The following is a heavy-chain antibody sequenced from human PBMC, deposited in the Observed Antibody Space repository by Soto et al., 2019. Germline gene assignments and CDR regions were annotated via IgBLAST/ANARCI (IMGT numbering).Heavy chain of an antibody. V-gene: IGHV1-69*02. CDR3: ATSYGSGYRAFDY. Sequence: QVQLVQSGAEVKGPGSSVKVSCKASGDTFAFYSINWVRQAPGLGLEWMGRINPILSMSNYAQRFQGRVTMTADKSTSTAYMVLNSLRSEDTAMYYCATSYGSGYRAFDYWGQGALVTVSS. CDR2: INPILSMS. J-gene: IGHJ4*02. D-gene: IGHD3-10*01. CDR1: GDTFAFYS.